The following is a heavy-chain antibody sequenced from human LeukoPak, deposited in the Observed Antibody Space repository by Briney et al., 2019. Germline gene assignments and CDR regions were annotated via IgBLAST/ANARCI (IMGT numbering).Heavy chain of an antibody. CDR1: GFTFSNSW. CDR2: IKTDGSST. J-gene: IGHJ4*02. V-gene: IGHV3-74*01. CDR3: VSCIFGTSG. D-gene: IGHD3-3*02. Sequence: GGSVRLSCVGSGFTFSNSWMHWVRQAPGKGLMWVSAIKTDGSSTSYVDSVKGRFTISRDNAKNTLYLQMNSLRSEDTAIYYCVSCIFGTSGWGQGTLVTVSS.